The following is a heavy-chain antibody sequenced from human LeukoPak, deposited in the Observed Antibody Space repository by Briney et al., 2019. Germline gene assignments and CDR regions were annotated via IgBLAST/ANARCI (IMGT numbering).Heavy chain of an antibody. J-gene: IGHJ1*01. V-gene: IGHV1-69*01. Sequence: SVKVSCKASGGTFSSYAISWVRQAPGQGLEWMGGIIPIFGTANYAQKFQGRVTITADESTSTAYMELSSLRSEDTAVYYCATRRVVPAAIGYFQHWGQGTLVTVSS. CDR3: ATRRVVPAAIGYFQH. D-gene: IGHD2-2*01. CDR1: GGTFSSYA. CDR2: IIPIFGTA.